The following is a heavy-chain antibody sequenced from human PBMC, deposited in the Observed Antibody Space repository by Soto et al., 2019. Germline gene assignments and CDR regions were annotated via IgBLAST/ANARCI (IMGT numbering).Heavy chain of an antibody. J-gene: IGHJ4*02. CDR1: GFTVSDYE. CDR3: ARVADCSGGRCNSYLAH. CDR2: ITSSSGSV. D-gene: IGHD2-15*01. Sequence: EVQLVESGGGLVQPGGSLRLSCAASGFTVSDYEMNWVRQVPGKGLECVSKITSSSGSVFYADSVKGRFTISRDSAKNSLHLQMNSLRVEDTAIYYCARVADCSGGRCNSYLAHWGQGTLVTVSS. V-gene: IGHV3-48*03.